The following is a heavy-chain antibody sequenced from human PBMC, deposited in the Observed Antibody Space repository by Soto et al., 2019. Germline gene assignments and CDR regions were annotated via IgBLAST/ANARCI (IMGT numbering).Heavy chain of an antibody. J-gene: IGHJ5*02. V-gene: IGHV3-23*01. CDR3: ARHDWLDP. CDR1: GFTFSSYT. Sequence: GGSLRLSWAASGFTFSSYTMSWVRQAPGKGLEWVSTISSSYSTHYADSVRGRFTISKDNSMNTVYLQMNSLRVEDTAVYFCARHDWLDPWGQGTLVTVSS. CDR2: ISSSYST.